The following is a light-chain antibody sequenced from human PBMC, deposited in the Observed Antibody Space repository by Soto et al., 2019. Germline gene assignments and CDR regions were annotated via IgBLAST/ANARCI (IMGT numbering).Light chain of an antibody. CDR1: QSMNSW. J-gene: IGKJ1*01. CDR3: LRYNAFSQT. V-gene: IGKV1-5*01. CDR2: DAS. Sequence: GDRVTITCRASQSMNSWLAWYQQKPGEAPKVPIYDASSLESGVPSRFSGSGSGTEFTLTIGSLQPEDFATYYCLRYNAFSQTFGQGTKVDIK.